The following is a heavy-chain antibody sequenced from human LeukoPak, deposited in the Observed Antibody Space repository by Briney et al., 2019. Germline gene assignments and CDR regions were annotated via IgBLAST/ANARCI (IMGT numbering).Heavy chain of an antibody. J-gene: IGHJ6*02. D-gene: IGHD3-22*01. Sequence: SGPALVKPTQTLTLTCTFSGFSLSTSGMRASWIRQPPGKALEWLAHIDWDDDKFYSTSLKTRLTISKDTSKNQVVLTMTNMDPVDTATYYCAASIVGYYYYGMDVWGQGTTVTVSS. V-gene: IGHV2-70*04. CDR2: IDWDDDK. CDR3: AASIVGYYYYGMDV. CDR1: GFSLSTSGMR.